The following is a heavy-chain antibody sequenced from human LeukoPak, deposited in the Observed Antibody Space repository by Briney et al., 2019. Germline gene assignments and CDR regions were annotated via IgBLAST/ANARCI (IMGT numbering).Heavy chain of an antibody. J-gene: IGHJ5*02. V-gene: IGHV4-30-2*01. CDR3: ARELWFANAPGSWLDP. Sequence: SEALSLTCVVSGDSISSGAYSWSWIRQPPGKGLEWIGYIFHTGSTFYNPSLKSRVTISVDNSKNQFSLRLTSVTAADTAVYYCARELWFANAPGSWLDPWGQGTLVTVSS. D-gene: IGHD3-10*01. CDR2: IFHTGST. CDR1: GDSISSGAYS.